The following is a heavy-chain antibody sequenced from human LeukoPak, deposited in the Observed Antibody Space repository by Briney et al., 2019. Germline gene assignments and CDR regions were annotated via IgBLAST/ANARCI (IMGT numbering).Heavy chain of an antibody. D-gene: IGHD5-18*01. V-gene: IGHV3-49*04. CDR1: GFAFGDYA. CDR2: IRSKAYGGTT. Sequence: RSLRLSCTASGFAFGDYAMSWVRQAPGKGLEWVGFIRSKAYGGTTEYAASVKGRFTISRDDSKSIAYLQMNSLKTEDTAVYYCGCGYSYGTDAFDIWGQATMVTVSS. J-gene: IGHJ3*02. CDR3: GCGYSYGTDAFDI.